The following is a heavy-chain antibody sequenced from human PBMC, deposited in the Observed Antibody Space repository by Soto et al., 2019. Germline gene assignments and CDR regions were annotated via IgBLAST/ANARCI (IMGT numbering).Heavy chain of an antibody. CDR2: ISGYSGNT. Sequence: QVQLVQSGGEVKTPGASVKVSCRASGYTFTSHGVSWVRQAPGQGLEWMGWISGYSGNTNYAQKLQGRVTMTTDTSTSTAYMELRSLRSDDTAVYYCARSGYGDYNSADYWGQGTLVTVSS. J-gene: IGHJ4*02. D-gene: IGHD4-17*01. CDR3: ARSGYGDYNSADY. V-gene: IGHV1-18*01. CDR1: GYTFTSHG.